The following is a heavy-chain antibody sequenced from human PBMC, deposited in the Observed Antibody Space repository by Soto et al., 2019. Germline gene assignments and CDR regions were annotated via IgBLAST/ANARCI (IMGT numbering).Heavy chain of an antibody. J-gene: IGHJ4*02. CDR2: IYSTGNS. V-gene: IGHV4-4*07. CDR3: AREGLGFDF. CDR1: GDSIRDYF. Sequence: SETLSLTCFVSGDSIRDYFWSWIRQPAGKGLEWVGRIYSTGNSNENPSLKSRVSLSVDASKNQFSLRLKSVTAADTAVYYCAREGLGFDFWGQGALVTVSS. D-gene: IGHD3-16*01.